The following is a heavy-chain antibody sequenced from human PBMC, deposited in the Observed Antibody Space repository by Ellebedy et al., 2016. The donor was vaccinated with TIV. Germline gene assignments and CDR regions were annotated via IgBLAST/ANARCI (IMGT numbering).Heavy chain of an antibody. CDR2: IIPILGIP. Sequence: AASVKVSCKASGGTFSSYGISWVRQAPGQGLEWMGRIIPILGIPNYAQKFQGRVTITADKSTSTAYMELSSLRSEDTAVYYCARVYGAFNWFDPWGQGTLVTVSS. CDR3: ARVYGAFNWFDP. J-gene: IGHJ5*02. CDR1: GGTFSSYG. V-gene: IGHV1-69*04. D-gene: IGHD3-10*01.